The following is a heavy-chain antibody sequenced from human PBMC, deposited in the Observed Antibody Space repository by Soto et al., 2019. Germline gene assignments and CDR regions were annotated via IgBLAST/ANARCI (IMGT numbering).Heavy chain of an antibody. J-gene: IGHJ5*02. Sequence: LSLTCTVSGGSISSGGYYWSWIRQHPGKGLEWIGYIYYSGSTYYNPSLKSRVTISVDTSKNQFSLKLSSVTAADTAVYYCARDRPPQRWWFDPWGQGTLVTVSS. V-gene: IGHV4-31*03. CDR1: GGSISSGGYY. D-gene: IGHD5-18*01. CDR3: ARDRPPQRWWFDP. CDR2: IYYSGST.